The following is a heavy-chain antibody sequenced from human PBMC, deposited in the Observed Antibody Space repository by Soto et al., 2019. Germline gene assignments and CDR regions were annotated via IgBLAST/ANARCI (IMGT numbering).Heavy chain of an antibody. V-gene: IGHV4-61*01. D-gene: IGHD7-27*01. CDR2: FSHSGFP. CDR3: ARDYWGSLDY. Sequence: PSETLSLTCTFSDASVSSGSFQWSWLRQPPGKGLEWIGYFSHSGFPNNNPSLKSRLTISIDTSKNQFSLRLISVSAADTAVYYCARDYWGSLDYWGQGVLVTVSS. J-gene: IGHJ4*02. CDR1: DASVSSGSFQ.